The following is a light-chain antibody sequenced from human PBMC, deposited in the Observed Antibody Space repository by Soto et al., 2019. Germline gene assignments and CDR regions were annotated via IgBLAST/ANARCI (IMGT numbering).Light chain of an antibody. CDR2: SSS. CDR3: QQTYITPIT. CDR1: QTINNN. V-gene: IGKV1-39*01. J-gene: IGKJ5*01. Sequence: DIQMTQSPSSLSASVGDRVTISCRTSQTINNNLNWYQQRPGKAPNLLIYSSSSLLSGVPPRFSGSGSGTDFTLTISSLQPEDFATYHCQQTYITPITFGQGTRLDIK.